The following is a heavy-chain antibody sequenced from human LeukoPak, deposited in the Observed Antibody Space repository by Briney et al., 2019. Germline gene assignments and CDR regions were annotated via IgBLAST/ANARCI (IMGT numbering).Heavy chain of an antibody. Sequence: PGGSLRLSCAASGFTFSTYGMHWVRQAPGKGLEWVAFIRYDGSNKYYADSVKGRFTISRDNSKSTLYLQMNSLRAEDMAVYYCARYHCSSTSCYSEVSFDYWGQGTLVTVSS. CDR1: GFTFSTYG. CDR2: IRYDGSNK. V-gene: IGHV3-30*02. J-gene: IGHJ4*02. D-gene: IGHD2-2*01. CDR3: ARYHCSSTSCYSEVSFDY.